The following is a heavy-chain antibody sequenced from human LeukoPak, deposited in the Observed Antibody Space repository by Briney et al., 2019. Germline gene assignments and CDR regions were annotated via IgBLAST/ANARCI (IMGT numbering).Heavy chain of an antibody. CDR2: ISGSGGGT. V-gene: IGHV3-23*01. CDR1: GFTFNTHA. Sequence: GGSLRLSCAASGFTFNTHAMTWVRQAPGKGLEWVSGISGSGGGTFYADSVKGRFTISRDNFKNTLYLQMKSLRAEDTAVYYCAKASGYNSGWYGDNWGQGTLVTVSS. D-gene: IGHD6-19*01. J-gene: IGHJ4*02. CDR3: AKASGYNSGWYGDN.